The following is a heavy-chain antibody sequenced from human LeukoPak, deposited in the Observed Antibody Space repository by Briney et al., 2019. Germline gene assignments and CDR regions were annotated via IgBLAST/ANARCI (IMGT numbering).Heavy chain of an antibody. V-gene: IGHV4-61*02. CDR2: IYTSGST. J-gene: IGHJ6*03. Sequence: SQTLSLTCTVSGGSISSGSYYWSWIRQPAGKGLEWIGRIYTSGSTNYNPSLKSRVTISVDTSKNQFSLKLSSVTAADTAVYYCAREYCSSTSCYGDYYMDVWGKGTTVTVSS. D-gene: IGHD2-2*01. CDR3: AREYCSSTSCYGDYYMDV. CDR1: GGSISSGSYY.